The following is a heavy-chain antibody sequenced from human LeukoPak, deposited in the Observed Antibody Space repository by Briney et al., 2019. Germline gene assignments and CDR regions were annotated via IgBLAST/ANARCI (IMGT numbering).Heavy chain of an antibody. CDR3: AKCIQFSSWHYFPLDY. D-gene: IGHD6-13*01. J-gene: IGHJ4*02. CDR1: GFTFSSYD. Sequence: GGSLRLSCAASGFTFSSYDMSWVRQAPGKGLEWVSAISGSGGSTYYADSVKGRFTISRDNSKNTLYLQMNSLRAEDTAVYYCAKCIQFSSWHYFPLDYWGQGTLVTVSS. CDR2: ISGSGGST. V-gene: IGHV3-23*01.